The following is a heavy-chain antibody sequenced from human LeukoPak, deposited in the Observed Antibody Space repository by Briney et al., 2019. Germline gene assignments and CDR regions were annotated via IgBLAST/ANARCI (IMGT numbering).Heavy chain of an antibody. Sequence: GGSLRLFCAASGFTFNSYAMTWVRQAPGKGLEWVSHVSGSGGITYYADSVKGRFTIFRDNSKNTLYLQMDSLRAEDTAVYYCAKTTAGNSSGRNPGWPVDYWGQGTLVTVSS. CDR2: VSGSGGIT. D-gene: IGHD6-19*01. CDR1: GFTFNSYA. J-gene: IGHJ4*02. CDR3: AKTTAGNSSGRNPGWPVDY. V-gene: IGHV3-23*01.